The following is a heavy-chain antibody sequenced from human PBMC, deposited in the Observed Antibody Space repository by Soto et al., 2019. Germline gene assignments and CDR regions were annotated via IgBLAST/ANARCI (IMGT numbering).Heavy chain of an antibody. Sequence: SETLSLTCTVSGGSISSSSYYWGWIRQPPGKGLEWIGSIYYSGSTYYNPSLKSRVTISVDTSKNQFSLKLSSVTAADTAVYYCARSSYYYDSSGSFDYWGQGTLVTVSS. CDR1: GGSISSSSYY. CDR3: ARSSYYYDSSGSFDY. V-gene: IGHV4-39*01. D-gene: IGHD3-22*01. J-gene: IGHJ4*02. CDR2: IYYSGST.